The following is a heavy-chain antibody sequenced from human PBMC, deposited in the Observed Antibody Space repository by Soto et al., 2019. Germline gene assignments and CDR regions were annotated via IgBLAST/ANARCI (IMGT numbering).Heavy chain of an antibody. CDR1: GVSFSSYG. D-gene: IGHD1-26*01. Sequence: PGGSVRLSCVASGVSFSSYGMHWVRQAPGKGLEWVAIISYDGSNTYYADSVKGRFTISRDNSKNTLYLQMNSLRAEDTSVYYCAKEGGLSGSYYISSSYYFDYWGQGTLVTVSS. CDR2: ISYDGSNT. CDR3: AKEGGLSGSYYISSSYYFDY. J-gene: IGHJ4*02. V-gene: IGHV3-30*18.